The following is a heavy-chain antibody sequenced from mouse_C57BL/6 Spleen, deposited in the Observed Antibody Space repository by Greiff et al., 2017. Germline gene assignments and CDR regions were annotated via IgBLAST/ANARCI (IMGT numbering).Heavy chain of an antibody. J-gene: IGHJ1*03. CDR1: GYTFTSYW. CDR3: ASWSMVTGYFDV. Sequence: QVQLQQPGAELVMPGASVKLSCKASGYTFTSYWMHWVKQRPGQGLEWIGEIDPSDSYTNYNQKFKGKSTLTVDKSSSTAYMQLSSLTSEDSAVYYCASWSMVTGYFDVWGTGTTVTVSS. D-gene: IGHD2-2*01. CDR2: IDPSDSYT. V-gene: IGHV1-69*01.